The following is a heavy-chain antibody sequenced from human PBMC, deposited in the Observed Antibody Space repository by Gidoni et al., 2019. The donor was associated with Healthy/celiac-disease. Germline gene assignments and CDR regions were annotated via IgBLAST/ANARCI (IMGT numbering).Heavy chain of an antibody. CDR3: ARGEGYSSFDY. CDR1: GGTFSSHA. V-gene: IGHV1-69*09. Sequence: QVHLVQSGAEAKKPGSSVKVSCKASGGTFSSHAISWVRQAPGQGLEWMGRIIPILGIANYAQKFQGRVTITADKSTSTAYMELSSLRSEDTAVYYCARGEGYSSFDYWGQGTLVTVSS. J-gene: IGHJ4*02. CDR2: IIPILGIA. D-gene: IGHD6-13*01.